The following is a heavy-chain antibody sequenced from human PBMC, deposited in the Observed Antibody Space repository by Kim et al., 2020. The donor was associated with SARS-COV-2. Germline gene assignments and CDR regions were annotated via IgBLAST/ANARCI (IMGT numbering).Heavy chain of an antibody. CDR1: GGSISSYY. D-gene: IGHD6-19*01. CDR3: AREREGTGAGPTFDY. CDR2: IYYSGST. Sequence: SETLSLTCTVSGGSISSYYWSWIRQPPGKGLEWIGYIYYSGSTNYNPSLKSRVTISVDTSKNQFSLKLSSVTAADTAVYYCAREREGTGAGPTFDYWGQGTLVTVSS. V-gene: IGHV4-59*01. J-gene: IGHJ4*02.